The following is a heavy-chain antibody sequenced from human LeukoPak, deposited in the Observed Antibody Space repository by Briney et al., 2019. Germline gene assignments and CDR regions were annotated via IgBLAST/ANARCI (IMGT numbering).Heavy chain of an antibody. CDR1: GFTFSSYG. J-gene: IGHJ2*01. V-gene: IGHV3-33*08. CDR2: IWYGGSNK. D-gene: IGHD3-10*01. CDR3: ARDSGLYYYGSGREDWYFDL. Sequence: GGSLRLSCAASGFTFSSYGMHWVRQAPGKGLEWVAVIWYGGSNKYYADSVKGRFTISRDNSKNTLYLQMNSLRAEDTAVYYCARDSGLYYYGSGREDWYFDLWGRGTLVTVSS.